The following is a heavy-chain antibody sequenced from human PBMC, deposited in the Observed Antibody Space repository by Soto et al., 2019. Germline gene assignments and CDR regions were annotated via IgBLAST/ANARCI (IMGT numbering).Heavy chain of an antibody. J-gene: IGHJ4*02. CDR2: IYPGDSDT. CDR3: ERREDSAIALDY. CDR1: GYSFTTYW. D-gene: IGHD5-18*01. V-gene: IGHV5-51*01. Sequence: XESLKTSWEGSGYSFTTYWLVWVRQMPGKGVEWMGIIYPGDSDTRYSPSFQGQVTISADKSISTAYLQWSTLKASDTAMYYCERREDSAIALDYWGPGTLVTVS.